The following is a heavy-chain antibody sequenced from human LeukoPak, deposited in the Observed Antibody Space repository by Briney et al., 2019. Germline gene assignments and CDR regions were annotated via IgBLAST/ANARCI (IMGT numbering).Heavy chain of an antibody. CDR1: GGSINNYC. Sequence: PSETLSLTCTVSGGSINNYCWSWIRQPAGKGLEWIGRIYTRGSTNYNPSLKSRVTMSVDTSKNQFSLKLSSVTAADTAVYYCARRRYCSADICSGGDAFDIWGQGTMVSVSS. D-gene: IGHD2-15*01. CDR3: ARRRYCSADICSGGDAFDI. V-gene: IGHV4-4*07. J-gene: IGHJ3*02. CDR2: IYTRGST.